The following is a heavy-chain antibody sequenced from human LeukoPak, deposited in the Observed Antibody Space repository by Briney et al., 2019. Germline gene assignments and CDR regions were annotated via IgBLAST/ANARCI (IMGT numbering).Heavy chain of an antibody. CDR2: ISSSSSYI. D-gene: IGHD3-22*01. Sequence: GGSLRLSCAASGFTFSSYSMNWVRQAPGKGLERVSSISSSSSYIYYADSVKGRFTISRDNAKNSLYLQMNSLRAEDTAVYYCARNQYYYDSSGYYFPTDWFDPWGQGTLVTVSS. CDR1: GFTFSSYS. J-gene: IGHJ5*02. V-gene: IGHV3-21*01. CDR3: ARNQYYYDSSGYYFPTDWFDP.